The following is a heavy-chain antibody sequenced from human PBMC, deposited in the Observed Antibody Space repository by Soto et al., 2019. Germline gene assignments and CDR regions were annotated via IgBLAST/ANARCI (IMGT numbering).Heavy chain of an antibody. CDR2: IYYSGST. CDR1: GGSISSGGYY. D-gene: IGHD3-10*01. V-gene: IGHV4-31*03. J-gene: IGHJ4*02. Sequence: SETLSLTCTVSGGSISSGGYYWSWIRQHPGKGLEWIGYIYYSGSTYYNPSLKSRVTISVDTSKNQFSLKLSSVTAADTAVYYCARVSLWFGESSYFDYWGQGTLVTVSS. CDR3: ARVSLWFGESSYFDY.